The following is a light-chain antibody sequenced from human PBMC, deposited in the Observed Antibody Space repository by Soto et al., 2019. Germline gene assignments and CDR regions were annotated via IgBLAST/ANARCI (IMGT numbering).Light chain of an antibody. J-gene: IGLJ3*02. CDR1: NIGSKS. Sequence: VLTQPPSVSVAPGQTARITCGGNNIGSKSVHWYQQKPGTAPKLLIYSNNQRPSGVPDRFSGSKSGTSASLAISGLQSEDEADYYCAAWDDSLNGPWVFGGGTKLTVL. CDR3: AAWDDSLNGPWV. CDR2: SNN. V-gene: IGLV1-44*01.